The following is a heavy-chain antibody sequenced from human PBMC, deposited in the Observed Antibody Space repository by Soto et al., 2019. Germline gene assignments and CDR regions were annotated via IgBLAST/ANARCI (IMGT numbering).Heavy chain of an antibody. CDR3: ARDVFNVVPAASAYYYYYGMDV. CDR2: ISAYNGNT. CDR1: GYTFTSYG. Sequence: ASVKVSCKASGYTFTSYGISWVRQAPGQGLEWMGWISAYNGNTNYAQKLQGRVTMTTDTSTSTAYMELRSLRSDDTAVYYCARDVFNVVPAASAYYYYYGMDVWG. J-gene: IGHJ6*02. D-gene: IGHD2-2*01. V-gene: IGHV1-18*01.